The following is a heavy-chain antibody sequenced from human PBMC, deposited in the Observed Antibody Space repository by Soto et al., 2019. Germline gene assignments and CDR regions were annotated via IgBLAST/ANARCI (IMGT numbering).Heavy chain of an antibody. CDR2: IIPIFGTA. Sequence: SSVKVSCKASGGTFSSYAISWVRQAPGQGLEWMGGIIPIFGTANYAQKFQGRVTITADESTSTAYMELSSLRSEDTAVYYCARTIVPNDAFDIWGQGTMVTVSS. CDR1: GGTFSSYA. J-gene: IGHJ3*02. CDR3: ARTIVPNDAFDI. D-gene: IGHD1-26*01. V-gene: IGHV1-69*13.